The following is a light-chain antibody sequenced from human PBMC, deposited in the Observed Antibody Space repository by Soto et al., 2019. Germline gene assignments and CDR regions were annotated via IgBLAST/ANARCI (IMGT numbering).Light chain of an antibody. CDR3: QVWDSSSDHGYV. CDR2: DDS. J-gene: IGLJ1*01. Sequence: SYELTQPPSVSAAPGQTARITCGGNNIGSKSVHWYQQKPGQAPVLVVYDDSDRPSRTPERFSGSSSGNTATLPMSRVEAGDEGDYYCQVWDSSSDHGYVFGNGTKVTVL. CDR1: NIGSKS. V-gene: IGLV3-21*02.